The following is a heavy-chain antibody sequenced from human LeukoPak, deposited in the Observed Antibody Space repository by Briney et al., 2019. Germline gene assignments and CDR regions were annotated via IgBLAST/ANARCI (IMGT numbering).Heavy chain of an antibody. D-gene: IGHD6-13*01. Sequence: SETLSLTCTVSGGSMSPYHWGWIRQPPGKGLEWIGYIYYSGSTNYNPSLKSRVTISVDTSKNQFSLKLSSVTAADTAVYYCASPSAGSSSWYGFDYWGQGTLVTVSS. V-gene: IGHV4-59*01. CDR3: ASPSAGSSSWYGFDY. CDR1: GGSMSPYH. CDR2: IYYSGST. J-gene: IGHJ4*02.